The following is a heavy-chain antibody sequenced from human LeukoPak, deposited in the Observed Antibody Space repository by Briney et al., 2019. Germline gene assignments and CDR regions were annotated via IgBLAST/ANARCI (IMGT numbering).Heavy chain of an antibody. CDR1: GLTFSNYW. CDR3: ARNNGMDV. V-gene: IGHV3-7*01. Sequence: GGSLRLSCAASGLTFSNYWMDGVRQVPGRGAEGGANVNRDGSETYYRDSGKGPFTSAKENAQNSLNLQRNSLTAEDSALYRSARNNGMDVWGQGTTVIVSS. J-gene: IGHJ6*02. CDR2: VNRDGSET.